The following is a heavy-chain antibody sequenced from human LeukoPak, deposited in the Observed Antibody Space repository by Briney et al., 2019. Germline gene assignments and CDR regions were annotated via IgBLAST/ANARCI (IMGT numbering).Heavy chain of an antibody. CDR3: AAEGQRLLGY. CDR2: IKPSNGDT. Sequence: ASVKVSCKASGYNFSGHYMHWVRQAPGQGLEWMGWIKPSNGDTKYAQNFQGRVTMTRDTSISTAYMELSSLRSDDTAVYYCAAEGQRLLGYWGQGTLVTVSS. V-gene: IGHV1-2*02. CDR1: GYNFSGHY. J-gene: IGHJ4*02. D-gene: IGHD3-10*01.